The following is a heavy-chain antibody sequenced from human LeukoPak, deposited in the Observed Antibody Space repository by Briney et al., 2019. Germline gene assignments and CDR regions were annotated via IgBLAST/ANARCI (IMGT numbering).Heavy chain of an antibody. CDR3: ARGLNVIQLWFRFDY. CDR2: INHSGST. D-gene: IGHD5-18*01. CDR1: GGSFSGYY. V-gene: IGHV4-34*01. Sequence: SETLSLTCAVYGGSFSGYYWSWIRQPPGKGLEWIGEINHSGSTNYNPSLKSRVTISVDTSKNRFSLKLSSVTAADTAVYYCARGLNVIQLWFRFDYWGQGTLVTVSS. J-gene: IGHJ4*02.